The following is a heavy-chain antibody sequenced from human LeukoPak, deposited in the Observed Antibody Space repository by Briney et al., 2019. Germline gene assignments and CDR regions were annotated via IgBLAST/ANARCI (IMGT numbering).Heavy chain of an antibody. CDR1: AYTFTGYY. CDR3: ARGQSGSSSWYDY. Sequence: ASVKLSCKASAYTFTGYYMHWVRQAPGQGLEWMGWINPNSGGTNYAQKFQGWVTMTRDTSISTAYMELSRLRSDDTAVYYCARGQSGSSSWYDYWGQGTLVTVSS. J-gene: IGHJ4*02. V-gene: IGHV1-2*04. D-gene: IGHD6-13*01. CDR2: INPNSGGT.